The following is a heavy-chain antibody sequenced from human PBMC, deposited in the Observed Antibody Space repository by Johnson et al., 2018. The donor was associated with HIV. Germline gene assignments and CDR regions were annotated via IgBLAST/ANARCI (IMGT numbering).Heavy chain of an antibody. Sequence: QVQLVESGGGVVQPGRSLRLSCAASGFTFSSYAVHWVRQAPGKGLEWVAVISDDGTNKFYADSVKGRFTVSRDNSKNTLYLQMHSLRIEDTAVYYCARGFDAFDIWVQGTMVTVSS. CDR2: ISDDGTNK. V-gene: IGHV3-30*04. J-gene: IGHJ3*02. CDR3: ARGFDAFDI. CDR1: GFTFSSYA.